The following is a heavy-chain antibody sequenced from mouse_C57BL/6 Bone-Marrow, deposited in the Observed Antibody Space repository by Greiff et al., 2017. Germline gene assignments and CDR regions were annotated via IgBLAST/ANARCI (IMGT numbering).Heavy chain of an antibody. CDR1: GYTFTSYW. Sequence: QVQLKQPGAELVKPGASVKLSCTASGYTFTSYWMHWVKQRPGQGLEWIGMIHPNSGSTNYNEKFKSKATLTVDKSSSTAYMQLSSLTSEDSAVFSGAPSRRGDWFAYWGQGTLVTVSA. CDR2: IHPNSGST. CDR3: APSRRGDWFAY. D-gene: IGHD3-3*01. J-gene: IGHJ3*01. V-gene: IGHV1-64*01.